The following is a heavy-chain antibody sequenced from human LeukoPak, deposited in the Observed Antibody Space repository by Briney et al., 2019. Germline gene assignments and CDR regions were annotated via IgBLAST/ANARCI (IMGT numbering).Heavy chain of an antibody. CDR2: IYYSGST. Sequence: SETLSLTCTVSGGSISSSSYYWGWIRQPPGKGLEWIGSIYYSGSTYYNPSLKSRVTISVDTSKNQFSLKLSSVTAADTAVYYCASPRGDGYHEEAFDIWGQGTMVTVSS. CDR3: ASPRGDGYHEEAFDI. J-gene: IGHJ3*02. V-gene: IGHV4-39*07. D-gene: IGHD5-24*01. CDR1: GGSISSSSYY.